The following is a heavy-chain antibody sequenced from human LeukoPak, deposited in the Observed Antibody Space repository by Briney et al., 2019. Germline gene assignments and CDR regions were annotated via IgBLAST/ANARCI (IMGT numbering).Heavy chain of an antibody. V-gene: IGHV1-2*06. CDR2: INPNSGVT. CDR3: AKDGQVTAGFIGWGARAPYHYYGMDA. D-gene: IGHD6-13*01. Sequence: ASVKVSCKASGYIFIDYDMHWVRQAPGQGLEWMGRINPNSGVTTYAQKFQGRVTMTRDTSISTAYMELGSLRSDDTAVYYCAKDGQVTAGFIGWGARAPYHYYGMDAWGQGTTVIVSS. J-gene: IGHJ6*02. CDR1: GYIFIDYD.